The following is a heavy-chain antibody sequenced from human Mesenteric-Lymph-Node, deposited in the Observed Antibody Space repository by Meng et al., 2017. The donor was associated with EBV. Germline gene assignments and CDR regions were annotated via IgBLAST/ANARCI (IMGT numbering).Heavy chain of an antibody. CDR3: ARYYDINVYDSAFDI. Sequence: QITLKESGPTLVKPTETLTLTCTFSGFSLTTNGVGVGWIRQPPGKALEWLALIYWDDDKRYSTSLKTRPTITKDTSKNQVVLTMTNMDPVDTATYYCARYYDINVYDSAFDIWGQGTMVTVSS. V-gene: IGHV2-5*02. J-gene: IGHJ3*02. CDR2: IYWDDDK. D-gene: IGHD3-22*01. CDR1: GFSLTTNGVG.